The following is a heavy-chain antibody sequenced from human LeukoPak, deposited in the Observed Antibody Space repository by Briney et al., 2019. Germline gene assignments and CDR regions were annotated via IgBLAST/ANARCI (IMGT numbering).Heavy chain of an antibody. CDR1: GFTFSSYE. CDR3: ARGVIWLWFANYMDV. CDR2: INHSGST. J-gene: IGHJ6*03. Sequence: GSLRLSCAASGFTFSSYEMNWVRQPPGKGLEWIGEINHSGSTNYNPSLKSRVTISVDTSKNQFSLKLSSVTAADTAVYYCARGVIWLWFANYMDVWGKGTTVTVSS. D-gene: IGHD3-10*01. V-gene: IGHV4-34*01.